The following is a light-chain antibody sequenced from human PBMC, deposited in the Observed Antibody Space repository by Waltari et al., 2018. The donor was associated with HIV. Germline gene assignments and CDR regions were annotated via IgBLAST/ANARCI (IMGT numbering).Light chain of an antibody. V-gene: IGLV2-23*02. Sequence: QSALTQEASVSGSLGLSLTISCNGPSGNIGKYHLVSWYQQHPGKAPKLLIYEVTKRPSGISSRFSGSKSDTTASLTISGLQAEDEADYFCCSYAGTQNFFLFGSGT. J-gene: IGLJ1*01. CDR2: EVT. CDR3: CSYAGTQNFFL. CDR1: SGNIGKYHL.